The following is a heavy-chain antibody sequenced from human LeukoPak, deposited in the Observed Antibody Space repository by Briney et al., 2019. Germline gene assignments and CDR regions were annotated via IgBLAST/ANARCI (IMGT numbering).Heavy chain of an antibody. V-gene: IGHV3-23*01. CDR2: ISGSGGST. Sequence: GGSLRLSCAASGFTFSSYAMSWVRQAPGKGLEWVSAISGSGGSTYYADSVKGRFTISRDNSKNTLHLQMNSLRAEDTAVYYCAKDDRRHCSSTSCLDSFDPWGQGTLVTVSS. CDR3: AKDDRRHCSSTSCLDSFDP. D-gene: IGHD2-2*01. J-gene: IGHJ5*02. CDR1: GFTFSSYA.